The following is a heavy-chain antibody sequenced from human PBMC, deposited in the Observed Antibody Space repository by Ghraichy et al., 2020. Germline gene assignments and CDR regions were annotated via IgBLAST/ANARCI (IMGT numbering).Heavy chain of an antibody. CDR3: AKEGYSSSWYKEYFQH. CDR2: ISGRGGST. CDR1: GFSFSTYA. D-gene: IGHD6-13*01. V-gene: IGHV3-23*01. J-gene: IGHJ1*01. Sequence: GGSLRLSCAASGFSFSTYAMSWVRQAPGKGLEWVSAISGRGGSTSYADSVKGRFTISRDNSKNTLFLQMNSLRADDTAVYYCAKEGYSSSWYKEYFQHWGQGTLVTVSS.